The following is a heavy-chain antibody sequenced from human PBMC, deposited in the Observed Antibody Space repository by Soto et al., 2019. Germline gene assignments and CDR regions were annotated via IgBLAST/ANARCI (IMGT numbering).Heavy chain of an antibody. J-gene: IGHJ6*02. CDR1: RYSFTSYW. V-gene: IGHV5-51*01. CDR3: ARHLLWFGETKKSDYYYYGMDV. D-gene: IGHD3-10*01. Sequence: PGESLKIYCKGSRYSFTSYWIGWVRQMPGKGLEWMGIIYPGDSDTRYSPSFQGQVTISADKSISTAYLQWSSLKASDTAMYYCARHLLWFGETKKSDYYYYGMDVWGQGPTVTVS. CDR2: IYPGDSDT.